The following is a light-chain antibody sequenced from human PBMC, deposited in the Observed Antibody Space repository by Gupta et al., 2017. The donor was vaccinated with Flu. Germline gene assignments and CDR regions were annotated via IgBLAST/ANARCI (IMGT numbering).Light chain of an antibody. V-gene: IGKV1-5*03. J-gene: IGKJ1*01. CDR2: KAS. CDR3: HQYNSYSWT. CDR1: QSISTW. Sequence: GDRVTITCLASQSISTWLAWYLQKPGQAPKLLIYKASNLQNGVPSRFSGRGSGTEFTLTISSLQPDDFATYYCHQYNSYSWTFGQGTKVEIK.